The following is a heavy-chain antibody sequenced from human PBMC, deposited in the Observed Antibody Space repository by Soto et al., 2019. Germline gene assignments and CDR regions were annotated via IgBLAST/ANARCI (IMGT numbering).Heavy chain of an antibody. Sequence: PGGSLRLSCAASGFIFSNYVMSWVRQAPGKGLEWVSSISDSGGTSYYADSVKSRLTITKDTSKNQVVLTMTNMDPVDTATYYCAHRRVDHYDSNFDGFDYWGQGTLVTVSS. CDR1: GFIFSNYV. CDR2: ISDSGGTS. V-gene: IGHV3-23*01. D-gene: IGHD3-22*01. J-gene: IGHJ4*02. CDR3: AHRRVDHYDSNFDGFDY.